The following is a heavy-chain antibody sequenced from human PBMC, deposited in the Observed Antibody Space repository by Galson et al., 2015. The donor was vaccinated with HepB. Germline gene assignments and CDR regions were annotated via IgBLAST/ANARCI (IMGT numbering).Heavy chain of an antibody. V-gene: IGHV1-69*06. J-gene: IGHJ6*03. D-gene: IGHD6-13*01. CDR2: IIPIFGTA. CDR1: GGTFSSYA. Sequence: SVKVSCKASGGTFSSYAISWVRQAPGQGLEWMGGIIPIFGTANYAQKFQGRVTITADKSTSTAYMELSSLRSEDTAVYYCARDGGQQLAASYYYYYMDVWGKGTTVTVSS. CDR3: ARDGGQQLAASYYYYYMDV.